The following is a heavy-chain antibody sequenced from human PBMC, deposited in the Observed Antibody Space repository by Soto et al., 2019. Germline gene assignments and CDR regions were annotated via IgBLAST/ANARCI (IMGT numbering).Heavy chain of an antibody. CDR3: MLGSGWKDFDD. J-gene: IGHJ4*02. V-gene: IGHV4-39*01. CDR2: IYYSGST. Sequence: SETLCLTCTVSGGSITSSSYYWGWIRQPPGKGLEWIGNIYYSGSTYYNPSLKSRVTISVDTSKNQFSLKLSSVTAADTAVYYCMLGSGWKDFDDWGQGTLVTVSS. D-gene: IGHD3-22*01. CDR1: GGSITSSSYY.